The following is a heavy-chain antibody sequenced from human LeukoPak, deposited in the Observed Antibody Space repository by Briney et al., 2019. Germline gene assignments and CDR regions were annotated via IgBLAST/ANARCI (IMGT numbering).Heavy chain of an antibody. J-gene: IGHJ5*02. CDR3: AKDVRRCNGGCT. V-gene: IGHV3-23*01. D-gene: IGHD2-8*01. CDR1: GFSFSTYS. Sequence: GGSLRLSCAASGFSFSTYSFSWVRQAPGKGLEWVSGISASGGDTFYADSVKGRFTISRDNSKNTLSLQMDSLRVEDTAIYYCAKDVRRCNGGCTWGQGTLVTVSS. CDR2: ISASGGDT.